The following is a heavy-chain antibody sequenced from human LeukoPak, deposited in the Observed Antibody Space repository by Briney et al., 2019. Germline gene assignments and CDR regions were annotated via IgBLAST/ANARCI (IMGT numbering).Heavy chain of an antibody. CDR2: INSDGSST. D-gene: IGHD3-16*01. Sequence: PGGSLTLSCPACGFTFRTYRLQWVDQAPGKGLVWVSGINSDGSSTRYADSVKGRFTISRDNAKTTLYLQMNSLRAEDTAVYYCARHRLWLFDYWGQGTLVTVSS. J-gene: IGHJ4*02. CDR3: ARHRLWLFDY. CDR1: GFTFRTYR. V-gene: IGHV3-74*01.